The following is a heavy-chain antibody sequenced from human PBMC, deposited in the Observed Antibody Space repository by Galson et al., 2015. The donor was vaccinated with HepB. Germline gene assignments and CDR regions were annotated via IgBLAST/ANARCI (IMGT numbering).Heavy chain of an antibody. CDR3: AREATTSYYYGMDV. D-gene: IGHD1-26*01. Sequence: SVKVSCKASGYTFTSYDINWVRQATGQGLEWMGWINPNSGGTNYAQKFQGWVTMTRDTSISTAYMELSRLRSDDTAVYYCAREATTSYYYGMDVWGQGTTVTVSS. J-gene: IGHJ6*02. V-gene: IGHV1-2*04. CDR1: GYTFTSYD. CDR2: INPNSGGT.